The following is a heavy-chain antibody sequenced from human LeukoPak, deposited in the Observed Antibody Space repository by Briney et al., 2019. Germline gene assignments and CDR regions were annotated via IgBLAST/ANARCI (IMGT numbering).Heavy chain of an antibody. J-gene: IGHJ3*02. CDR1: GFTFSDYY. V-gene: IGHV3-11*04. Sequence: GGSLRLSCAASGFTFSDYYMSWIRQAPGKGLEWVSYISSSGSTIYYADSVKGRFTISRDNAKNSLYLQMNSLRAEDTAVYYCARVRLTIFGVVIDAFGIWGQGTMVTVSS. CDR2: ISSSGSTI. D-gene: IGHD3-3*01. CDR3: ARVRLTIFGVVIDAFGI.